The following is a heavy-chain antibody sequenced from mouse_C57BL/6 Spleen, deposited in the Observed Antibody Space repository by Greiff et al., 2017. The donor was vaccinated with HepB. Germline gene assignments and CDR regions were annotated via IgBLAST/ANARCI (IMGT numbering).Heavy chain of an antibody. J-gene: IGHJ2*01. CDR2: ISYSGST. D-gene: IGHD1-1*01. Sequence: DVKLQESGPGMVKPSQSLSLTCTVTGYSITSGYDWHWIRHFPGNKLEWMGYISYSGSTNYNPSLKSRISITHDTSKNHFFLKLNSVTTEDTATYYCARAGVYYGSSYYFDYWGQGTTLTVSS. CDR3: ARAGVYYGSSYYFDY. V-gene: IGHV3-1*01. CDR1: GYSITSGYD.